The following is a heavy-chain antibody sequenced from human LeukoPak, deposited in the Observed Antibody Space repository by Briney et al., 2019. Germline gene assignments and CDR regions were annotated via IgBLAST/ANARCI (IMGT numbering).Heavy chain of an antibody. J-gene: IGHJ4*02. CDR2: INTDGSIT. CDR1: GFTFSSSW. CDR3: ARQEIAVALD. Sequence: GGSLRLSCAVSGFTFSSSWMHWVRQAPGKGLVWVSRINTDGSITGYADSVKGRFTISRDNAKNTLYLQMNSLRAGDTAVYYCARQEIAVALDWGQGTLVTVSS. D-gene: IGHD6-19*01. V-gene: IGHV3-74*01.